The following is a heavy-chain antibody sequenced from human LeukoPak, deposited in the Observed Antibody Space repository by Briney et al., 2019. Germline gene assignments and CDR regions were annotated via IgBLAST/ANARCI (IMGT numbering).Heavy chain of an antibody. CDR1: GFTFSNYA. CDR2: ISGSGGST. V-gene: IGHV3-23*01. D-gene: IGHD4-17*01. CDR3: ARALYSTVTNDFDY. Sequence: PGGSLRLSCAASGFTFSNYAMSWVRQAPGKGLEWVSTISGSGGSTYYADSVKGRFTISRDNSKDTLYLQMNSLRAEDTAVYYCARALYSTVTNDFDYWGQGTLVTVSS. J-gene: IGHJ4*02.